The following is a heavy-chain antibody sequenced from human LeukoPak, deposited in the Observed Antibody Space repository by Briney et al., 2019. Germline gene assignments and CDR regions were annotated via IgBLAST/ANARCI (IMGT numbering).Heavy chain of an antibody. V-gene: IGHV3-21*01. CDR1: GFTFSSYS. D-gene: IGHD3-9*01. J-gene: IGHJ4*02. CDR2: ISSSSSYI. Sequence: GGSLRLSCAASGFTFSSYSMNWVRQAPGKGLEWVASISSSSSYIYYADSVKGRFTISRDHAKNSLYLQMNSLRAEDTAVYYCARDYYDILTALGGYWGQGTLVTVSS. CDR3: ARDYYDILTALGGY.